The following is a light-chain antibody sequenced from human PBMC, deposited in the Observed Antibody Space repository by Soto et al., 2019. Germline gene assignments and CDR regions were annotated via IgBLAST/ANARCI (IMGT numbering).Light chain of an antibody. J-gene: IGLJ1*01. CDR2: NTN. Sequence: QSVLTQPPSASGTPGQRVTISCSGSNSNIGSNTVHWYQLLPGMAPKLLIYNTNQGPSGVPDRFSGSKSGTSASLAISGLQSGDDADYYCAAWDDRLSGPVFGTGTKLTVL. CDR3: AAWDDRLSGPV. CDR1: NSNIGSNT. V-gene: IGLV1-44*01.